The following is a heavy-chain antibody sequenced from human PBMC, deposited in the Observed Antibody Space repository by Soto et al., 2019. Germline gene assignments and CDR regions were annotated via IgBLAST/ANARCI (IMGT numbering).Heavy chain of an antibody. J-gene: IGHJ6*02. Sequence: ASVKVSCKTSGYTFTSYGISWVRQAPGQGLEWMGWISAYNGNTNYAQKLQGRVTMTTDTSTSTAYMELRSLRSDDTAVYYCARRNIAAAGIATPYYYYGMDVWGQGTTVTVSS. D-gene: IGHD6-13*01. CDR1: GYTFTSYG. CDR3: ARRNIAAAGIATPYYYYGMDV. CDR2: ISAYNGNT. V-gene: IGHV1-18*01.